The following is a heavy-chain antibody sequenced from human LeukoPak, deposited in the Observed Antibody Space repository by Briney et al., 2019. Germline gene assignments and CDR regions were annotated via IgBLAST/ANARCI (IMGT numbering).Heavy chain of an antibody. Sequence: GGSLRLSCAASGFTFSNAWMSWVRQAPGKGLEWVAFIRYDGSNKYYADSVKGRFTISRDNSKNTLYLQMNSLRAEDTAVYYCAKDAYYYDSSGYYYDYYFDYWGQGTLVTVSS. CDR1: GFTFSNAW. CDR2: IRYDGSNK. D-gene: IGHD3-22*01. V-gene: IGHV3-30*02. J-gene: IGHJ4*02. CDR3: AKDAYYYDSSGYYYDYYFDY.